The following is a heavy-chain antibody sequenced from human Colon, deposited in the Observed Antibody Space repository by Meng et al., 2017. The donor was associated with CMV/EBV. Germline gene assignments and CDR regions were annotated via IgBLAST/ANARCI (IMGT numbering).Heavy chain of an antibody. D-gene: IGHD6-19*01. V-gene: IGHV3-21*01. CDR1: GFTFSSFG. CDR3: ARDRPVVGFDY. Sequence: LSCAASGFTFSSFGLNWVRQAPGKGLEWVSSITSSGTYIYYADSVKGRFTISRDNAQNSLYLQMNSLRADDTAVYFCARDRPVVGFDYWGQGTLVTVSS. CDR2: ITSSGTYI. J-gene: IGHJ4*02.